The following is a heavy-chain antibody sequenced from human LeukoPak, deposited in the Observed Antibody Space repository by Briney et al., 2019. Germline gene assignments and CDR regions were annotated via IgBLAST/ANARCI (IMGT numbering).Heavy chain of an antibody. CDR2: IYPGDSDT. V-gene: IGHV5-51*01. CDR3: AGTDYYDSSGYYPPPSFDY. D-gene: IGHD3-22*01. CDR1: GYSFTSYW. J-gene: IGHJ4*02. Sequence: GESLKISCKGSGYSFTSYWIGWVRQMPGKGLEWMGIIYPGDSDTRYSPSFQGQVTISADKSISTAYLHWSSLKASDTAMYYCAGTDYYDSSGYYPPPSFDYWGQGTLVTVSS.